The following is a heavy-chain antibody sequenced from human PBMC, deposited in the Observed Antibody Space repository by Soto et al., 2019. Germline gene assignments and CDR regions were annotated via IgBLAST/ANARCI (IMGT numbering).Heavy chain of an antibody. CDR3: ARVYNWNYSL. J-gene: IGHJ4*02. Sequence: TLSLTCPVSGGSLSSGVYYWSWIRQHPGKGLEWIGYIYYSGSTYYNPSLKSRVTISVDTSKNQFSLKLSSVTAADTAVYYCARVYNWNYSLWGQGTLVTVSS. CDR2: IYYSGST. V-gene: IGHV4-31*03. D-gene: IGHD1-1*01. CDR1: GGSLSSGVYY.